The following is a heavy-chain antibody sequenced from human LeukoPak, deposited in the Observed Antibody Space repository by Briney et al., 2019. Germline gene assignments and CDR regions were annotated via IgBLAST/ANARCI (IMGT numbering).Heavy chain of an antibody. CDR2: ISSSGSTI. V-gene: IGHV3-48*03. Sequence: GGSLRLSCAASGFTFSSYEMNWVRQAPGKGLEWVSYISSSGSTIYYADSVKGRFTISRDNAKNSLYLQMNSLRAEDTAVYYCARVGATLRAFDIWGQGTMVTVSS. CDR3: ARVGATLRAFDI. CDR1: GFTFSSYE. D-gene: IGHD1-26*01. J-gene: IGHJ3*02.